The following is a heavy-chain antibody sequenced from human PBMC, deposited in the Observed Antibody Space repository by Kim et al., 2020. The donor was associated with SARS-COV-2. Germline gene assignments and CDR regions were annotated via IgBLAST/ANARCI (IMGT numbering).Heavy chain of an antibody. J-gene: IGHJ4*02. D-gene: IGHD2-21*02. CDR3: AREGMGPDYCGGDCYLDY. Sequence: QGRVTMTRDTSTSAVYMELSSLRSEDTAVYYCAREGMGPDYCGGDCYLDYWGQGTLVTVSS. V-gene: IGHV1-46*01.